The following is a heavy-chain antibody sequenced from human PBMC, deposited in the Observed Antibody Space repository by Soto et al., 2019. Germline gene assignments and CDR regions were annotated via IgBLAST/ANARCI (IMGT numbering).Heavy chain of an antibody. V-gene: IGHV4-34*01. D-gene: IGHD2-2*01. J-gene: IGHJ6*03. Sequence: PSETLSLTCAVYGGSFSGYYWSWIRQPPGKGLEWIGEINHSGSTNYNPSLKSRVTISVDTSKNQFSLKLSSVTAADTAVYYCARGRPIGYCSSTSCFPYYYYYMDVWGKGTTVTVSS. CDR1: GGSFSGYY. CDR3: ARGRPIGYCSSTSCFPYYYYYMDV. CDR2: INHSGST.